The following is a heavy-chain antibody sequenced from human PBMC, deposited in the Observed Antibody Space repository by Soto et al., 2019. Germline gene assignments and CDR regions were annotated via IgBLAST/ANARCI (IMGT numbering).Heavy chain of an antibody. V-gene: IGHV1-69*02. CDR3: ARAHYYDSSGYYHDAFYI. CDR2: IIPILGIA. Sequence: QVQLVQSGPEVKKPGSSVKVSCKASGGTFSSYTISWVRQAPGQGLEWMGRIIPILGIANYAQKFQGRVTITADKSTSTAYMELSSLRSEDTAVYYCARAHYYDSSGYYHDAFYIWGQGTMVTVSS. CDR1: GGTFSSYT. D-gene: IGHD3-22*01. J-gene: IGHJ3*02.